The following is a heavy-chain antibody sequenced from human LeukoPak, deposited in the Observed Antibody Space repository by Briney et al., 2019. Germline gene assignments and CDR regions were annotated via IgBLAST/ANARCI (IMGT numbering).Heavy chain of an antibody. CDR2: IIGGAGGT. CDR3: AKDSTMVFFFYYMDV. D-gene: IGHD3-10*01. CDR1: GFSFSSHG. V-gene: IGHV3-23*01. Sequence: GGSLRLSCAASGFSFSSHGMSWVRQAPGKGLEWVSGIIGGAGGTYYADSVKGRFTISRDNAKNTLYLQMNSLRAEDTAVYYCAKDSTMVFFFYYMDVWGKGTTVTVSS. J-gene: IGHJ6*03.